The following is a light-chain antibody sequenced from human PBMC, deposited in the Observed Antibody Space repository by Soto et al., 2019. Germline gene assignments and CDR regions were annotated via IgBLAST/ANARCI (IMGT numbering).Light chain of an antibody. CDR1: QSISTW. V-gene: IGKV1-5*03. J-gene: IGKJ4*01. Sequence: DIQLTQSPSTLSASVGDRVTITCRASQSISTWLAWYQQKPGKAPKLLIYKASSLEGGVPSRFSGSGSGTEFTITISSLQPDDFATYYCQQYNTSPLTFGGGTTVDIK. CDR2: KAS. CDR3: QQYNTSPLT.